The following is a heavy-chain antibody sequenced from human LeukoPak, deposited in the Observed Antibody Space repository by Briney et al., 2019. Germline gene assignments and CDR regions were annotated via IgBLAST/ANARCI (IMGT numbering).Heavy chain of an antibody. J-gene: IGHJ4*02. D-gene: IGHD3-22*01. CDR1: GFTFSSYA. V-gene: IGHV3-23*01. Sequence: GGSLRLSCAASGFTFSSYAMSWVRQAPGKGLEWVSGISGSGDNTYYADSVKGRFTISRDDSKNTLYVQVNSLGTEDTAAYYCAKGSYYDSSGSFYFDYWGQGTLVTVSS. CDR2: ISGSGDNT. CDR3: AKGSYYDSSGSFYFDY.